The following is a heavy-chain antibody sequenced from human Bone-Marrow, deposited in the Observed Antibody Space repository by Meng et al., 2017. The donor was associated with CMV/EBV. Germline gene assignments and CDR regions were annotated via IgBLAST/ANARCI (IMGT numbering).Heavy chain of an antibody. CDR2: ISYDGSKK. V-gene: IGHV3-30*04. J-gene: IGHJ5*02. D-gene: IGHD1-1*01. CDR1: GLTFSIYP. Sequence: GGSLRLSCAASGLTFSIYPMHWVRQAPGKGLEWVAVISYDGSKKYYADSVKGRFTISRDNSKNTLYMQMNSLRADDTGVYHCARDFNSGNWFDPWGQG. CDR3: ARDFNSGNWFDP.